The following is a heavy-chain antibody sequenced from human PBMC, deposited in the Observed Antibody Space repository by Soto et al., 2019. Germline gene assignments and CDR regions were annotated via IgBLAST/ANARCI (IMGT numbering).Heavy chain of an antibody. J-gene: IGHJ4*02. CDR3: ARASHYDFWSGYYRGAHRGGDY. V-gene: IGHV3-30-3*01. CDR1: GFTFSSYA. D-gene: IGHD3-3*01. Sequence: QVQLVESGGGVVQPGRSLRLSCAASGFTFSSYAMHWVRQAPGKGLEWVAVISYDGSNKYYADSVKGRFTISRDNSKNTLYLQMNSLRAEETAVYYCARASHYDFWSGYYRGAHRGGDYWGQGTLVTVSS. CDR2: ISYDGSNK.